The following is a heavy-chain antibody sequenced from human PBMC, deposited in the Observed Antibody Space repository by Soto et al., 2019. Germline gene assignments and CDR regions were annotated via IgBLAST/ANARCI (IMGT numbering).Heavy chain of an antibody. Sequence: SETLSLTCAVSGGSIGSGGYSWTWIRQPPGKGLEWIGYIYDSGTTYYNPSLKSRVTISVDRSKNQFSLNLRSVTAADTAVYYCAREYSSTYSRYFDYWGQGTLVTVSS. D-gene: IGHD4-4*01. V-gene: IGHV4-30-2*01. J-gene: IGHJ4*02. CDR1: GGSIGSGGYS. CDR3: AREYSSTYSRYFDY. CDR2: IYDSGTT.